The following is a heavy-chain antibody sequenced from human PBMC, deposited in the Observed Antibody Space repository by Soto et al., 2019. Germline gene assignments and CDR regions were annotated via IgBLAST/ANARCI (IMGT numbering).Heavy chain of an antibody. D-gene: IGHD1-7*01. CDR2: ISGYNGNT. CDR3: ARDRGYNWKYGWFDP. V-gene: IGHV1-18*01. CDR1: GYTFTSYG. Sequence: QVQLEQSGAEVKKPGASVKVSCKASGYTFTSYGISWVRQAPGQGLEWMGRISGYNGNTNYAQKFQGRVTMTTDTSTSTAYMELRSLRSDATAVYYWARDRGYNWKYGWFDPWGQGTLVTVSS. J-gene: IGHJ5*02.